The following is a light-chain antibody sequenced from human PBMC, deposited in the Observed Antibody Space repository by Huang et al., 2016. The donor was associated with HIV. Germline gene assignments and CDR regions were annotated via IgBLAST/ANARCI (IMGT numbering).Light chain of an antibody. CDR3: QQRSNWPYT. CDR1: QGVSSY. V-gene: IGKV3-11*01. J-gene: IGKJ2*01. CDR2: DAS. Sequence: TQSPATLSLSPGERATLSCRASQGVSSYLAWYQQKPGQAPRLPIYDASNRATGIPARFSGSGSGTDFTLTISSLEPEDFAVYYCQQRSNWPYTFGQGTKLEIK.